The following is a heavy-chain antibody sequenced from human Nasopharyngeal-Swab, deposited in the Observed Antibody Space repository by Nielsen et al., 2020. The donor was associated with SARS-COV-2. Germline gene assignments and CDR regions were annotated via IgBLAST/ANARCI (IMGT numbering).Heavy chain of an antibody. J-gene: IGHJ4*02. D-gene: IGHD2-2*01. CDR2: IYYSGST. CDR1: GGSISSSSYY. Sequence: SETLSLTCTVSGGSISSSSYYWGWIRQPPGKGLEWIGSIYYSGSTYYNPSLKSRVTISVDTSKNQFSLKLSPVTAADTAVYYCARQHQLLGDYWGQGTLVTVSS. CDR3: ARQHQLLGDY. V-gene: IGHV4-39*01.